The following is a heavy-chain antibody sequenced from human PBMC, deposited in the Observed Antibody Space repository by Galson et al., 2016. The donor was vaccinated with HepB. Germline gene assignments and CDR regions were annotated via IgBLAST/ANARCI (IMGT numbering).Heavy chain of an antibody. J-gene: IGHJ3*02. CDR2: VDLGDGAK. CDR3: ARVIGGTLDALDT. Sequence: SLRLSCAVSGFTFSRHWMSWVRQAPGKGLEWVANVDLGDGAKYYVNSVAGRFTISRDNSKNTLYLQMNSLRAEDSAVYYCARVIGGTLDALDTWGQGTVVTVSS. CDR1: GFTFSRHW. D-gene: IGHD3-22*01. V-gene: IGHV3-7*04.